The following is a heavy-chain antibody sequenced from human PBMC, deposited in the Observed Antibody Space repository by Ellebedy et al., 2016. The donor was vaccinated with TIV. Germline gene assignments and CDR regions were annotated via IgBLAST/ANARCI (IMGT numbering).Heavy chain of an antibody. J-gene: IGHJ6*02. CDR2: ISSSGTTK. V-gene: IGHV3-48*03. Sequence: PGGSLRLSCAASGFPFSSFEFNWVRQSPGKGLEWVSYISSSGTTKYYADSVKGRFTISRDNAKNSLYLKMNSLRAEDTAVYYCAAAHYYFYGKDVWGQGTRVTVSS. CDR3: AAAHYYFYGKDV. CDR1: GFPFSSFE. D-gene: IGHD2-15*01.